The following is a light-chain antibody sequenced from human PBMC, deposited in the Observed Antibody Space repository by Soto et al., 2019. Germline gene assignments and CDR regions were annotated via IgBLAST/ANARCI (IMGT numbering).Light chain of an antibody. Sequence: QSALTQPPSASLTPGQRVTISCSGSSSNIGGNAVNWYQQLPGTAPKLLIYTNNQRPSRVPDRFSGSKSGTSASLAISGLQSDDEADYFCAAWDDSRDGYVFGTGTKVTVL. CDR2: TNN. J-gene: IGLJ1*01. CDR1: SSNIGGNA. CDR3: AAWDDSRDGYV. V-gene: IGLV1-44*01.